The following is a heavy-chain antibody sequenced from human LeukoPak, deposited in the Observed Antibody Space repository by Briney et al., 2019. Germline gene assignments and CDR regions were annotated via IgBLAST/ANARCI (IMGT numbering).Heavy chain of an antibody. CDR1: GFTFSTFW. CDR2: IEYDGRES. J-gene: IGHJ4*02. CDR3: ARETVLVVPPARRLDS. V-gene: IGHV3-7*01. Sequence: GGSLRLSCAASGFTFSTFWMSWVRQAPGKGLEWVAIIEYDGRESYYVDSVKGRFTISRDNAEKSLYLQMNNLRAEDTAVYYCARETVLVVPPARRLDSWGQGTLVTVSS. D-gene: IGHD2-2*01.